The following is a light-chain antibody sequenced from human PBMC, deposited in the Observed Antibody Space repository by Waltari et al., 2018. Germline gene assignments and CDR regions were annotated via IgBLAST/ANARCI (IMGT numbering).Light chain of an antibody. CDR1: QTINKY. CDR3: QQSESLPLT. Sequence: DIQMTQSPSSLSASVGDRVTITCRPSQTINKYLNLYQQKPGKAPKLLIASVSSLQSGVPSRLSGSGSGTDFTLTISSLQPEDFATYYCQQSESLPLTFGGGTK. V-gene: IGKV1-39*01. CDR2: SVS. J-gene: IGKJ4*01.